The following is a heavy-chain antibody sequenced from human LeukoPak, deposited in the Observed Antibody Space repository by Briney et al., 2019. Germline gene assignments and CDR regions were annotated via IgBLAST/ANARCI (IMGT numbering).Heavy chain of an antibody. CDR1: GFIFSHYG. Sequence: PGGSLRLSCAASGFIFSHYGMHWVRQAPGKGLEWVAVIQNDASTENFADSVKGRFTISRDNSKNTVFLQMNSLRVEDTAVYYCASIGGYYSYYFDYWGQGTLVTVSS. CDR3: ASIGGYYSYYFDY. J-gene: IGHJ4*02. V-gene: IGHV3-33*05. CDR2: IQNDASTE. D-gene: IGHD3-22*01.